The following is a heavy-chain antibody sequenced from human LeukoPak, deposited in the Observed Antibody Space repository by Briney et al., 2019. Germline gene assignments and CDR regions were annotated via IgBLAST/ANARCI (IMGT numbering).Heavy chain of an antibody. V-gene: IGHV3-53*01. D-gene: IGHD1-1*01. CDR2: IYSGGST. J-gene: IGHJ4*02. CDR1: GFTVSSNY. Sequence: GGSLRLSCAASGFTVSSNYMSWVRQAPGKGLEWVSVIYSGGSTYYAESVKGRFTISRDNSKNTLYLQMNSLRAEDTAVYYCARGGYNCGYGYFDYWGQGTLVTVSS. CDR3: ARGGYNCGYGYFDY.